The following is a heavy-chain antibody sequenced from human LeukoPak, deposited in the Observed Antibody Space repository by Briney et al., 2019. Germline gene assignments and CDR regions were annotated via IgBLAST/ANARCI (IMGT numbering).Heavy chain of an antibody. CDR2: IYTSGST. CDR1: GGSISSGSYY. D-gene: IGHD4-17*01. V-gene: IGHV4-61*02. Sequence: PSGTLSLTCTVSGGSISSGSYYWSWIRQPAGKGLEWIGRIYTSGSTNYNPSLKSRVTISVDTSKNQFSLKLSSVTAADTAVYYCARVVGTVTTGWYFDLWGRGTLVTVSS. CDR3: ARVVGTVTTGWYFDL. J-gene: IGHJ2*01.